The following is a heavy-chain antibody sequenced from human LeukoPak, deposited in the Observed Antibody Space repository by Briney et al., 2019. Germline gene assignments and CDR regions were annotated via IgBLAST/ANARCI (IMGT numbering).Heavy chain of an antibody. CDR1: GGSFSGYY. Sequence: SETLSLTCAVYGGSFSGYYWSWIRQPPGKGLEWIGEINHSGSTNYNPSLKSRVTISVDTSKNQFSLKLSSVTAADTAVYYCARCTTLHLLTDPYYYGSRSYARKYYFDYWGQGTLVTVSS. D-gene: IGHD3-10*01. V-gene: IGHV4-34*01. CDR3: ARCTTLHLLTDPYYYGSRSYARKYYFDY. CDR2: INHSGST. J-gene: IGHJ4*02.